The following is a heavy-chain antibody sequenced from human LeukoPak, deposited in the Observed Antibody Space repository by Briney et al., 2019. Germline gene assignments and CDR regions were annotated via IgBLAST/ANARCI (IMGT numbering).Heavy chain of an antibody. Sequence: GGSLRLSCAASGFTVSSNYMSWVRQAPGKGLEWVSVIYSGGSTYYADSVKGRFTISRDNSKNTLYLQMNSLRAEDTAVYYCAREASYYYDSSGYPGYAFDIWGQGTMVTVSS. CDR1: GFTVSSNY. D-gene: IGHD3-22*01. CDR2: IYSGGST. J-gene: IGHJ3*02. CDR3: AREASYYYDSSGYPGYAFDI. V-gene: IGHV3-53*01.